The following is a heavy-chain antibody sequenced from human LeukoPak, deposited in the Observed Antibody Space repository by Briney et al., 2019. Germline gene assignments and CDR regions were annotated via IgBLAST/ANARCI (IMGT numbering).Heavy chain of an antibody. D-gene: IGHD3-10*01. J-gene: IGHJ5*02. CDR3: AGQPRDLWFGELVWGTQDNWFDP. V-gene: IGHV3-48*01. CDR2: ISSSSSTI. CDR1: GFTFSSYS. Sequence: PGGSLRLSCAASGFTFSSYSMNWVRQAPGKGLEWVSYISSSSSTIYYADSVKGRFTISRDNAKNSLYLQMNSLRAEDTAVYYCAGQPRDLWFGELVWGTQDNWFDPWGQGTLVTVSS.